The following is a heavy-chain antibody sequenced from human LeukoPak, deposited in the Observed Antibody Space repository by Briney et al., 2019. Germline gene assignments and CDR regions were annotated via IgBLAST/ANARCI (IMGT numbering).Heavy chain of an antibody. Sequence: GGSLRLSCAASGFTFSSYAMSWVRQAPGKGLEWVSGIGGSGGNTYYADSVKGRFTISRENSKNTLNLQMNSLRTEDTAVYYCAKGVWNCGGDCYSTFDYWGQGTLVTVSS. J-gene: IGHJ4*02. CDR1: GFTFSSYA. V-gene: IGHV3-23*01. CDR2: IGGSGGNT. CDR3: AKGVWNCGGDCYSTFDY. D-gene: IGHD2-21*02.